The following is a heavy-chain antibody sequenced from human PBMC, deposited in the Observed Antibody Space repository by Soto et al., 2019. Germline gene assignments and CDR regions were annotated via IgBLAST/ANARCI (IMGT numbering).Heavy chain of an antibody. D-gene: IGHD5-18*01. J-gene: IGHJ4*02. CDR3: AKGGYTFAYE. V-gene: IGHV4-30-2*01. CDR1: GGSISSGGYS. CDR2: IYHSGST. Sequence: SETLSLTCAVSGGSISSGGYSWSWIRQPPGKGLEWIGYIYHSGSTYYNPSLKSRVTISVDRSKNQFSLKLSSVTAADTAVYYCAKGGYTFAYEWGQGALVTVSS.